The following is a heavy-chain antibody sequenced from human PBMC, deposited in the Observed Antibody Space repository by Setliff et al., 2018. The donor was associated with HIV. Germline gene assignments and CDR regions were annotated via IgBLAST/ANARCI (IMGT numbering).Heavy chain of an antibody. CDR3: ARCYYDSSGPTDAFDI. V-gene: IGHV1-3*04. Sequence: ASVKVSCKASGYTFTSYAMHWVRQAPGQRLEWMGWINTGNGRTSYAQKFQGRLTMTRDTSRSTVYMELSSLRSEDTAVYYCARCYYDSSGPTDAFDIWGQGTVVTVSS. CDR2: INTGNGRT. D-gene: IGHD3-22*01. J-gene: IGHJ3*02. CDR1: GYTFTSYA.